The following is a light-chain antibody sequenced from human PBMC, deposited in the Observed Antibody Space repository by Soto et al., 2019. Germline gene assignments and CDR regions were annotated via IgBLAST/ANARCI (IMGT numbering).Light chain of an antibody. CDR3: QQYGSSPWT. V-gene: IGKV3-20*01. Sequence: EIVLTQSPGTLSLSPGERATLSCRASQSVSSSYLAWYQQKPGQAPRLLIYGASSRAIGIPDRFSGGGSGTDFTLTISRLEPEDFAVYYCQQYGSSPWTFGQGTKVDIK. J-gene: IGKJ1*01. CDR2: GAS. CDR1: QSVSSSY.